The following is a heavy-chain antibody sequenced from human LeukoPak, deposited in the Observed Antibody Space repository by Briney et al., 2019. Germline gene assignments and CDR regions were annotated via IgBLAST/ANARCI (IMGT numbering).Heavy chain of an antibody. V-gene: IGHV4-59*01. CDR2: IYHSGST. J-gene: IGHJ4*02. CDR3: ARDSLDYFDY. Sequence: PSETLSLTCTVSGGSISSYYWSWIRQPPGKGLEWIGYIYHSGSTNYNPSLKSRVTISVDTSKNQFSLKLSSVTAADTAVYYCARDSLDYFDYWGQGTLVTVSS. CDR1: GGSISSYY.